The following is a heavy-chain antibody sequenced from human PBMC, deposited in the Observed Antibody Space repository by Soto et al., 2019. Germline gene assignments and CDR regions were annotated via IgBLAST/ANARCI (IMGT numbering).Heavy chain of an antibody. Sequence: EVQLLESGGGLVQPGGSLRLSCAASGFTFSSYAMSWVRQAPGKGLEWVSAISGSGGSTYYADSVKGRFTISRDNSKNTLYLQMNSLRAEDTAVYYCAKATVPLYARKGRWFDPWGQGTLVTVSS. D-gene: IGHD4-17*01. J-gene: IGHJ5*02. V-gene: IGHV3-23*01. CDR1: GFTFSSYA. CDR3: AKATVPLYARKGRWFDP. CDR2: ISGSGGST.